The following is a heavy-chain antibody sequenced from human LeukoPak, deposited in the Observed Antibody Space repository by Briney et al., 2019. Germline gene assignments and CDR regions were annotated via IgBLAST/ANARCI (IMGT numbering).Heavy chain of an antibody. CDR2: IKSKTDGGIT. J-gene: IGHJ4*02. V-gene: IGHV3-15*01. CDR1: GFTFSNAW. CDR3: TSSITIFGVVIIPDY. D-gene: IGHD3-3*01. Sequence: GGSLRLSCAASGFTFSNAWMSWVRQAPGKGLEWVGRIKSKTDGGITDYAAPVKGRFTISRDDSKNTLYLQMNSLKTEDTAVYYCTSSITIFGVVIIPDYWGQGTLVTVSS.